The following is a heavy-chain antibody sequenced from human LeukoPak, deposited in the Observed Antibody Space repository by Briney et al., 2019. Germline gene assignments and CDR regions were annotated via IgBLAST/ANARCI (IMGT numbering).Heavy chain of an antibody. J-gene: IGHJ3*02. D-gene: IGHD3-22*01. CDR3: AHYYDSSGYPDGNDAFDI. CDR2: INHSGST. V-gene: IGHV4-34*01. CDR1: GGSFSGYY. Sequence: SETLSLTCAVYGGSFSGYYWSWIRQPPGKGLEWIGEINHSGSTNYNPSLKSRVTISVDTSKNQFSLKLSSVTAADTAVYYCAHYYDSSGYPDGNDAFDIWGQGTMVTVSS.